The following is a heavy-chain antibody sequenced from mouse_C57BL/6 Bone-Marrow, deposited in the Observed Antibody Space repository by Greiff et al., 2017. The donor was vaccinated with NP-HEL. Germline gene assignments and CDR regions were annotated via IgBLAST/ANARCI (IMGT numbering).Heavy chain of an antibody. CDR2: IYPRSGNT. Sequence: VQLVESGAELARPGASVKLSCKASGYTFTSYGISWVKQRTGPGLEWIGEIYPRSGNTYYNEKFKGKATLTADKSSSTAYMELRSLTSEDSAVYFCARSYYYGSSYGFAYWGQGTLVTVSA. J-gene: IGHJ3*01. V-gene: IGHV1-81*01. CDR3: ARSYYYGSSYGFAY. CDR1: GYTFTSYG. D-gene: IGHD1-1*01.